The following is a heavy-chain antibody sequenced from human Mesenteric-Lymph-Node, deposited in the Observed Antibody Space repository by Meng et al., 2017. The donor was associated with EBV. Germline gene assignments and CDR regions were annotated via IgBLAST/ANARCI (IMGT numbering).Heavy chain of an antibody. V-gene: IGHV4-61*01. CDR2: VHSTGST. Sequence: QVQLPESGPGLVKPSETLSLTCSVSGDSVNSATYHWSWIRKPPGKGLEWIASVHSTGSTNYNPSLMSRVTISLDTSKSQFSLTLTYVTAADTAVYYCASQGYYDSGAWGDYFDYWGQGSLVTVSS. D-gene: IGHD3-22*01. CDR3: ASQGYYDSGAWGDYFDY. J-gene: IGHJ4*02. CDR1: GDSVNSATYH.